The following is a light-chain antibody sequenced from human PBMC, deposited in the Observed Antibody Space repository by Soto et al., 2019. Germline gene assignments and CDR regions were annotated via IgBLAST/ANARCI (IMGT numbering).Light chain of an antibody. CDR2: VVT. V-gene: IGLV2-14*03. Sequence: QSALTQPASVSGSPGQSITISCTGTSSDVGAYNYVSWYQQLPDKAPQRMIYVVTYXXSGVSNRFSGSKSGXXAXLTISGLQAEDEADYFCSSYTTSSTLVFGGGTKLTVL. CDR1: SSDVGAYNY. CDR3: SSYTTSSTLV. J-gene: IGLJ3*02.